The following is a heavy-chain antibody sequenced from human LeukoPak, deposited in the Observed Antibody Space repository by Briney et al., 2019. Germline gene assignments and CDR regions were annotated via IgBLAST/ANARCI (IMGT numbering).Heavy chain of an antibody. D-gene: IGHD1-26*01. CDR1: GFTFSSYS. J-gene: IGHJ3*02. Sequence: PGGSLRLSCAASGFTFSSYSMNWVRQAPGKGLEGVSSISSSSSYIYYADPVKGRFTISRDNAKNSLYLQMNSLRAEDTAVYYCAGWELLDAFDIWGQGTMVTVSS. CDR2: ISSSSSYI. V-gene: IGHV3-21*01. CDR3: AGWELLDAFDI.